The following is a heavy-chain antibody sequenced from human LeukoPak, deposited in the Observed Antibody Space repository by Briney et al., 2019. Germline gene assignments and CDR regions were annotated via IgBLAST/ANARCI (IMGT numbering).Heavy chain of an antibody. D-gene: IGHD1-26*01. J-gene: IGHJ6*03. CDR1: GGSISSYY. CDR3: ARRGGGSYYYYYMDV. V-gene: IGHV4-34*01. CDR2: INHSGST. Sequence: SETLSLTCTVSGGSISSYYWSWIRQPPGKGLEWIGEINHSGSTNYNPSLKSRVTISVDTSKNQFSLKVSSVTAADTAVYYCARRGGGSYYYYYMDVWGKGTTVTISS.